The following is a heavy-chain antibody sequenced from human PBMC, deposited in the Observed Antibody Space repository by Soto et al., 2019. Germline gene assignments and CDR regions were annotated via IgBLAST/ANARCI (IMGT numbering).Heavy chain of an antibody. CDR1: GGSISSYY. CDR3: ARRSRNDAFDI. V-gene: IGHV4-59*01. CDR2: IYYSGST. J-gene: IGHJ3*02. Sequence: SETLSLTCTVSGGSISSYYWSWTRQPPGKGLEWIGYIYYSGSTNYNPSLKSRVTISVDTSKNQFSLKLSSVTAADTAVYYCARRSRNDAFDIWGQGTMVTVSS.